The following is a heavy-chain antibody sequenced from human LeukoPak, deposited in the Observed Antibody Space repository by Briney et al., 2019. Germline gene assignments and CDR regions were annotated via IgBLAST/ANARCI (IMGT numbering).Heavy chain of an antibody. D-gene: IGHD6-13*01. CDR1: GGSFSGYY. Sequence: SETLSLTCAVSGGSFSGYYWNWSRQSPGKGLEWVGEINHSGSTHYNPSLKSRVTISVDTSQKQFSLRLTSVTAADTAVYYCARGRYLTTSGGAAAGFLDYWGQGSLVTVST. V-gene: IGHV4-34*01. CDR3: ARGRYLTTSGGAAAGFLDY. J-gene: IGHJ4*02. CDR2: INHSGST.